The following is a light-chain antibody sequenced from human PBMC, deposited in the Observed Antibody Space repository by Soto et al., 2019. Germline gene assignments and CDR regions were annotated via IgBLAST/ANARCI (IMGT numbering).Light chain of an antibody. CDR3: QQYSDWPFT. CDR1: QSIRSS. V-gene: IGKV3-15*01. J-gene: IGKJ3*01. CDR2: GAS. Sequence: EIVMTQSPATLSVSPGERATLSCRASQSIRSSLAWYHQKPGQAPRLLFYGASTRATGIPARFSGSGSGTEFTLTISSLQSEDFAVYYCQQYSDWPFTFGPGTRVDI.